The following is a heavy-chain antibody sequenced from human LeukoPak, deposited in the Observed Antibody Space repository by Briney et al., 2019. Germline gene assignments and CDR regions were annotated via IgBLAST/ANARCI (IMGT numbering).Heavy chain of an antibody. Sequence: ASVKVSCKASGYTFTSYAMNWVRQAPGQGLEWMAWLSLNSGATNYAQNFQGRVTLTRDTSISTAYMELSGLRSDDTAVYYCATSTKYSISWGAFDIWGQGTMVTVSS. CDR3: ATSTKYSISWGAFDI. CDR1: GYTFTSYA. D-gene: IGHD6-13*01. J-gene: IGHJ3*02. V-gene: IGHV1-2*02. CDR2: LSLNSGAT.